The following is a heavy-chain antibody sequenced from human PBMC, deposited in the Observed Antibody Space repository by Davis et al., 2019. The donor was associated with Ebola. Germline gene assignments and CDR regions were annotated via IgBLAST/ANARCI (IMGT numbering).Heavy chain of an antibody. Sequence: GESLKISCAASGLTFSASAMHWVRQASGKGLEWVGRIRTKVNSYATEYAASVKGRFTISRDDSKNTVYLQMNSLKTEDTAIYYCATPLGYCISTTCYATLMNGMDVWGQGTTVTVSS. CDR3: ATPLGYCISTTCYATLMNGMDV. CDR2: IRTKVNSYAT. D-gene: IGHD2-2*01. V-gene: IGHV3-73*01. J-gene: IGHJ6*02. CDR1: GLTFSASA.